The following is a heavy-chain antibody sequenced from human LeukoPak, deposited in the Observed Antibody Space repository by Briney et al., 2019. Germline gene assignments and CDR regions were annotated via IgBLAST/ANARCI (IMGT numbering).Heavy chain of an antibody. D-gene: IGHD3-22*01. Sequence: QSGGSLRLSCAASGFTVSSNYMSWVRQAPGKGLEWVSVIYSGGSTYYADSVKGRFTISRDNSKNTLYLQMNSLRAEDTAVYYCAKDQGGYYYPDAFDIWGQGTMVTVSS. J-gene: IGHJ3*02. V-gene: IGHV3-53*01. CDR3: AKDQGGYYYPDAFDI. CDR2: IYSGGST. CDR1: GFTVSSNY.